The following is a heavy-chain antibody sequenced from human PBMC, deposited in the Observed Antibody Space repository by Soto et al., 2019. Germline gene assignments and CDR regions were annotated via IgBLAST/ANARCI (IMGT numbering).Heavy chain of an antibody. D-gene: IGHD3-10*01. CDR2: IYHSGST. J-gene: IGHJ4*02. CDR1: GGSISSSNW. Sequence: QVQLQESGPGLVKPSGTLSLTCAVSGGSISSSNWWSWVRQPPGKGLAWIGEIYHSGSTNYNPSLKSRVTISVDKSKNQFSLTLSAVTAADTAVYYCARAPRTMVRGVIMGYYYFDYWGQGTLVTVSS. V-gene: IGHV4-4*02. CDR3: ARAPRTMVRGVIMGYYYFDY.